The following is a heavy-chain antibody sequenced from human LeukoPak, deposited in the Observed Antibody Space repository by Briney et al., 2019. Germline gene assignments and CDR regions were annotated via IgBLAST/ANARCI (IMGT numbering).Heavy chain of an antibody. V-gene: IGHV4-39*07. CDR2: IYYSGSI. Sequence: PSETLSLTCTVSGGSISSGSYYWGWIRQPPGKGLEWIGSIYYSGSIYYNPSLKSRVTISVDTSKNQFSLKLSSVTAADTAIYYCAKGAGGFSYYNWFDPWGQGTLVTVSS. J-gene: IGHJ5*02. CDR3: AKGAGGFSYYNWFDP. D-gene: IGHD5-18*01. CDR1: GGSISSGSYY.